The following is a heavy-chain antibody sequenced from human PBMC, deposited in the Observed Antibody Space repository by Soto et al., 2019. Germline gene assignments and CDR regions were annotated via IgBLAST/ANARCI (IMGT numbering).Heavy chain of an antibody. CDR3: ARDQYGDYRRFYYYYYYGMDV. J-gene: IGHJ6*02. D-gene: IGHD4-17*01. Sequence: QVQLVESGGGLVKPGGSLSLSCAASGFTFSDYYMSWIRQAPGKGLEWVSYISSSGSTIYYADSVKGRFTISRDNAKNSLYLQMNSLRAEDTAVYYCARDQYGDYRRFYYYYYYGMDVWGQGTTVTVSS. CDR2: ISSSGSTI. CDR1: GFTFSDYY. V-gene: IGHV3-11*01.